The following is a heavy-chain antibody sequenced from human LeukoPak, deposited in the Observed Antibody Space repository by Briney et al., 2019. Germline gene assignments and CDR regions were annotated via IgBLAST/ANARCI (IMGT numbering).Heavy chain of an antibody. D-gene: IGHD1-26*01. V-gene: IGHV3-23*01. CDR2: ISGGGDST. Sequence: GGSLRLSCAASGFTFSSYAMRWVRQAPGKGLEWVSAISGGGDSTYYSDSVKGRFTISRDYSKNTLYLQMNSLGADDTAVYYCAKVALFLYGGTYYSPCDSWGQGTLVTVSS. J-gene: IGHJ4*02. CDR3: AKVALFLYGGTYYSPCDS. CDR1: GFTFSSYA.